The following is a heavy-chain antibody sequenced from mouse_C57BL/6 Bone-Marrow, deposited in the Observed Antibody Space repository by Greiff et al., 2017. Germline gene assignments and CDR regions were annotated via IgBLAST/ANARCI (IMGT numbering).Heavy chain of an antibody. V-gene: IGHV1-69*01. Sequence: QVQLKQPGAELVMPGASVKLSCKASGYTFTSYWMHWVKQRPGQGLEWIGEIDPSDSYTNYNQKFKGKSTLTVDKSSSTAYMQLSSLTSEDSAVYYCARSYSYYYGSSPFAYWGQGTLVTVSA. CDR2: IDPSDSYT. CDR1: GYTFTSYW. CDR3: ARSYSYYYGSSPFAY. J-gene: IGHJ3*01. D-gene: IGHD1-1*01.